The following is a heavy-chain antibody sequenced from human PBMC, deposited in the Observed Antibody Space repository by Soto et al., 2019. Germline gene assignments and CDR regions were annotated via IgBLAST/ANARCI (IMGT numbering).Heavy chain of an antibody. J-gene: IGHJ6*03. CDR1: GGSFSGYY. Sequence: SETLSLTCAVYGGSFSGYYWSWIRQPPWKGLEWIGEINHSGSTNYNPSLKSRVTISVDTSKNQFSLKLSSVTAADTAVYYCARLGAAADLYYYYYYMDVWGKGTTLTVSS. CDR3: ARLGAAADLYYYYYYMDV. D-gene: IGHD6-13*01. CDR2: INHSGST. V-gene: IGHV4-34*01.